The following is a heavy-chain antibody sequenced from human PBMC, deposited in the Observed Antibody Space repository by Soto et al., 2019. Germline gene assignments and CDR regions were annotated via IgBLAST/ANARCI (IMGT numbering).Heavy chain of an antibody. D-gene: IGHD1-26*01. J-gene: IGHJ4*02. CDR3: GRYNVASTVGSEWDRYYFDY. CDR2: ISSSGSTI. V-gene: IGHV3-48*03. Sequence: PGGSLRLSCAASGFTFSSYEMNWVRQAPGKGLEWVSYISSSGSTIYYADSVKGRFTISRDNAKNTLYLQMNSLRAEDTAVYYCGRYNVASTVGSEWDRYYFDYWGQGTLVTVSS. CDR1: GFTFSSYE.